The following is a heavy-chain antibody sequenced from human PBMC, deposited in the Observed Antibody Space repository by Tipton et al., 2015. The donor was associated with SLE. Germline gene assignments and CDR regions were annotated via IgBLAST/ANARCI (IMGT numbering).Heavy chain of an antibody. D-gene: IGHD1-26*01. Sequence: SLRLSCAMSGFTFGEHAMHWVRQAPGKGLEWVSGISWNSGTIGYADSVKGRFTISRDNAKKSLYLQMNSLRSEDTALYYCAKDGGSGTYFHYYYYMDVWGRGTTVTVSS. V-gene: IGHV3-9*01. CDR3: AKDGGSGTYFHYYYYMDV. CDR2: ISWNSGTI. J-gene: IGHJ6*03. CDR1: GFTFGEHA.